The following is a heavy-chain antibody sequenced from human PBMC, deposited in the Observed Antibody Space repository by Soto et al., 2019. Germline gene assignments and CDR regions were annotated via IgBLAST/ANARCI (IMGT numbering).Heavy chain of an antibody. Sequence: PSQTLSLTCVISGDSVSSNSAAWNWIRQSPSRGLEWLGRTYYRSKWYNDYAVSVKSRITINPDTSKNQFSLQLNSVTPEDTAVYYCARDQGYSYGSLYYYYYGMDVWGQGTTVTVSS. CDR2: TYYRSKWYN. CDR3: ARDQGYSYGSLYYYYYGMDV. V-gene: IGHV6-1*01. D-gene: IGHD5-18*01. CDR1: GDSVSSNSAA. J-gene: IGHJ6*02.